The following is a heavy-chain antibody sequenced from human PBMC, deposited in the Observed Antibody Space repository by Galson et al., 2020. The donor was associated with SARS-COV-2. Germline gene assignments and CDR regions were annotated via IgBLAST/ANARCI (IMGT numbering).Heavy chain of an antibody. Sequence: SGPTLVKPTQTLTLTCTIPGFSLTASGVSVSWIRQPPGRALEWVALIDWDDDKLYSTSLKTRLTISKDTSRNQVVLTMTNMDPVDTATYFCARSRNGYSHFDYWGQGTLVTVPS. V-gene: IGHV2-70*01. D-gene: IGHD5-18*01. CDR1: GFSLTASGVS. CDR2: IDWDDDK. J-gene: IGHJ4*02. CDR3: ARSRNGYSHFDY.